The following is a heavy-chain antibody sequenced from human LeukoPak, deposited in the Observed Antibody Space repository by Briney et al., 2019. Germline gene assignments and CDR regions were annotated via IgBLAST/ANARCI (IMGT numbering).Heavy chain of an antibody. CDR3: AKDRVGRGITGTHLDY. V-gene: IGHV3-30*18. J-gene: IGHJ4*02. CDR2: ISYDGSNK. CDR1: GFTFSSYG. Sequence: GGSLRLSCAASGFTFSSYGMHWVRQAPGKVLEWVAVISYDGSNKYYADSVKGRFTISRDNSKNTLYLQVNSLRAEDTAVYYCAKDRVGRGITGTHLDYWGQGTLVTVSS. D-gene: IGHD1-20*01.